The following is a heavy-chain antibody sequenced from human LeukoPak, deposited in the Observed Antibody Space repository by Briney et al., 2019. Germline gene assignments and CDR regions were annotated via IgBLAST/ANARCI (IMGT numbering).Heavy chain of an antibody. D-gene: IGHD1-26*01. Sequence: GGSLRLSCGAFGFTFSSYAMHWVRQSPGKGLEWVAFISYDGKYKYYAESAKGRFTISRDNSKNTLYLQMNSLRAEDTAVYYCSKDVGDSGPTPDSDYWGQGTLVTVSS. CDR1: GFTFSSYA. CDR3: SKDVGDSGPTPDSDY. J-gene: IGHJ4*02. CDR2: ISYDGKYK. V-gene: IGHV3-30*02.